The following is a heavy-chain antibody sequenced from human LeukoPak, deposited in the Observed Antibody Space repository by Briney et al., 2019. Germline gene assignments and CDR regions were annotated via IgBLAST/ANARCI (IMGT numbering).Heavy chain of an antibody. CDR1: GASVNTYQ. J-gene: IGHJ6*02. D-gene: IGHD5/OR15-5a*01. Sequence: SETLSLTCSVSGASVNTYQWSWIRQPAGKGLEWVGRFYSSGSPDYNPSLKSRVTMSVDTSKNQFSLKLTSVSGVYYRAGMDVWGLGTTVIVSS. V-gene: IGHV4-4*07. CDR3: V. CDR2: FYSSGSP.